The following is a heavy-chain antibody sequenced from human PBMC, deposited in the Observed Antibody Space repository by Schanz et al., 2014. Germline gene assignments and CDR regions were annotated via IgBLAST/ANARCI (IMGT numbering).Heavy chain of an antibody. CDR3: AKIERNED. V-gene: IGHV3-23*04. J-gene: IGHJ4*02. Sequence: EVQLAESGGGLVQPGGSLRLSCAASGFTFSSYAMSWVRQAPGKGLEWISYITYNGGTIYYADSVKGRFTISRDNSKNTLYLQMNSLRAEDTAVYFCAKIERNEDWGQGTLVTVSS. D-gene: IGHD1-1*01. CDR1: GFTFSSYA. CDR2: ITYNGGTI.